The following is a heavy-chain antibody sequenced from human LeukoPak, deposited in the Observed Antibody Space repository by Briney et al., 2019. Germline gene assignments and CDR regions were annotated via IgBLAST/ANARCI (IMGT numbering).Heavy chain of an antibody. V-gene: IGHV3-23*01. D-gene: IGHD3-3*01. J-gene: IGHJ4*02. CDR2: ISGSGGST. Sequence: TGGSLRLSCAASGFTFSSYAMSWVRQAPGKGLEWVSAISGSGGSTYYADSVKGRFTISRDNSKNTLYLQMNSLRAEDTAVYYCAKDLESPTVGDYWGQGNLVTVSS. CDR3: AKDLESPTVGDY. CDR1: GFTFSSYA.